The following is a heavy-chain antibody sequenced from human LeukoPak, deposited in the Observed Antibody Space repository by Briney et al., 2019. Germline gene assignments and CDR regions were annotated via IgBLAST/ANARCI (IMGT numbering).Heavy chain of an antibody. D-gene: IGHD4-23*01. CDR3: ARGDSKYGGTDY. CDR2: MNPNNDNI. CDR1: GDTFINYD. Sequence: ASVKVSCKASGDTFINYDINSVRQATGQGLEWMGYMNPNNDNIGYAQKFQGRVTMTRDTSISTVFMELSNLRSEDTAVYYCARGDSKYGGTDYWGQGTLVTVSS. V-gene: IGHV1-8*01. J-gene: IGHJ4*02.